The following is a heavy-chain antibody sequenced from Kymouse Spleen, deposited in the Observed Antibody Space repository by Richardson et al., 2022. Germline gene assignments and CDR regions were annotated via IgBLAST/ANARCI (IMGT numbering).Heavy chain of an antibody. CDR1: GFTFSSYG. V-gene: IGHV3-33*01. CDR2: IWYDGSNK. J-gene: IGHJ6*02. D-gene: IGHD4-23*01. CDR3: ARDNGGKNYYGMDV. Sequence: QVQLVESGGGVVQPGRSLRLSCAASGFTFSSYGMHWVRQAPGKGLEWVAVIWYDGSNKYYADSVKGRFTISRDNSKNTLYLQMNSLRAEDTAVYYCARDNGGKNYYGMDVWGQGTTVTVSS.